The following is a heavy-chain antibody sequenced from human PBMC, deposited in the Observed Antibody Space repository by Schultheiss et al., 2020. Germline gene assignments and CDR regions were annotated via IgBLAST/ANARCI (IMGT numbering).Heavy chain of an antibody. Sequence: GGSLRLSCAASGFTFSTYAMRWVRQAPGKGLEWVSTISGPGGSTYYADSVKGRFTMSRDNSKNTLYLQMDSLRVEDTAVYYCARGIPVAGTWSRGAFDYWGQGNLVTVAS. V-gene: IGHV3-23*01. CDR2: ISGPGGST. D-gene: IGHD6-19*01. CDR1: GFTFSTYA. CDR3: ARGIPVAGTWSRGAFDY. J-gene: IGHJ4*02.